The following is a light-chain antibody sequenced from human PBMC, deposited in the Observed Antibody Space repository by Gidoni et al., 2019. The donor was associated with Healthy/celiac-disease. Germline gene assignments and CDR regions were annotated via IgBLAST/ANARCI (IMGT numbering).Light chain of an antibody. Sequence: IVLTPSPGTLSLSPGERATISCSASQSVSSSYLAWYQQQPGEAPRLLIYGASSRATGIPDRWSGSGAGTDFTLTISRLEPEDFAVYYCRQYGSSPTWTFGQGTKVEIK. V-gene: IGKV3-20*01. J-gene: IGKJ1*01. CDR3: RQYGSSPTWT. CDR2: GAS. CDR1: QSVSSSY.